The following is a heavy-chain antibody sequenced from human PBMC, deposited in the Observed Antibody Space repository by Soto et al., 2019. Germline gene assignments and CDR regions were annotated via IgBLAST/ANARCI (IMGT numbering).Heavy chain of an antibody. CDR2: IIGSSSTI. Sequence: EVQLVESGGGLVQPGGSLRLSCAVSGFTFSSYSMNWVRQAPGKGLEWVSYIIGSSSTIYYADSVRGRFTISRDNAKNSLYLQMNSLRDEDTAVYYCVRAFCGNCYGYGYWGQGTLVTVSS. D-gene: IGHD5-18*01. J-gene: IGHJ4*02. V-gene: IGHV3-48*02. CDR1: GFTFSSYS. CDR3: VRAFCGNCYGYGY.